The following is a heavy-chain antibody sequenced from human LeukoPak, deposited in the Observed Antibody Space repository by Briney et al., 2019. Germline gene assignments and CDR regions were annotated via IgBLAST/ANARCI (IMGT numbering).Heavy chain of an antibody. J-gene: IGHJ4*02. CDR2: INSDGSRT. CDR3: ARVRDDYTYFDC. CDR1: GFTFSSYW. V-gene: IGHV3-74*01. Sequence: GGSLRLSCAASGFTFSSYWMHWVQQAPGKGLMWVSHINSDGSRTTYPDSVRGRFTISRDNAKSTLYLQMNSLRAEDTAVYYCARVRDDYTYFDCWGQGTLVTVSS. D-gene: IGHD4-11*01.